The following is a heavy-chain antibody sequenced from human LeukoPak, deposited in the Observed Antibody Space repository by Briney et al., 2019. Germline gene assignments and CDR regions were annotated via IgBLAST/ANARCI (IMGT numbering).Heavy chain of an antibody. D-gene: IGHD3-16*01. CDR2: ISGSGGGT. CDR3: AKDENRMISWFDP. V-gene: IGHV3-23*01. J-gene: IGHJ5*02. Sequence: GGSLRLSCAASGFIFSNYAISWVRKAPGKGLEWVSAISGSGGGTYYADSVKGRFTISRDNSKNTLYLQMNSLRAEKTAVYYCAKDENRMISWFDPWGQGTLVTVSS. CDR1: GFIFSNYA.